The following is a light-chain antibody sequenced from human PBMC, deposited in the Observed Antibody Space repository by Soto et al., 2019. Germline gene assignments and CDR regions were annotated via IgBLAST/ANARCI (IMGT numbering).Light chain of an antibody. V-gene: IGKV3-11*01. Sequence: EIVLTQSPATLSLSPGERATLSCRASQSVSVYLAWYQQKPGQAPRLLIYDAFDRAAGVPARLSGSGSGTDFTLTISRLEPEDFAVYYCQQRSNWPPFTFGQGTRLEIK. CDR1: QSVSVY. CDR3: QQRSNWPPFT. J-gene: IGKJ5*01. CDR2: DAF.